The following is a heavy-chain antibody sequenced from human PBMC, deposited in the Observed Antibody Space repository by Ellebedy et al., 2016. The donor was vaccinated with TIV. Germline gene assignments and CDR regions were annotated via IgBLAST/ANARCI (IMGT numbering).Heavy chain of an antibody. CDR1: GFTFISHD. CDR3: AKRPGYSSGWYFDL. CDR2: ISGRGVST. Sequence: GESLKISCAASGFTFISHDMSWVRQAPRKGLEWVSAISGRGVSTYYADSVKGRFTISTDNSKKTVFLQMNSLRGEDTAMYYCAKRPGYSSGWYFDLWGQGALVTVSS. J-gene: IGHJ4*02. V-gene: IGHV3-23*01. D-gene: IGHD5-12*01.